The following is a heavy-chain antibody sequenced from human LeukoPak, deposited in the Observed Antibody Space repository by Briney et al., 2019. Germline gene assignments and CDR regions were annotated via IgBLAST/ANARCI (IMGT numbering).Heavy chain of an antibody. CDR3: ASTGSLVFYYYYMDV. V-gene: IGHV4-61*02. J-gene: IGHJ6*03. CDR2: IYTSGST. CDR1: GNSISSGDNY. Sequence: SQTLSLTCTVSGNSISSGDNYWSWIRQPAGKGLEWIGRIYTSGSTNYNPSLKSRVTISVDTSKNQFSLKLSSVTAADTAVYYCASTGSLVFYYYYMDVWGKGTTVTVSS. D-gene: IGHD6-6*01.